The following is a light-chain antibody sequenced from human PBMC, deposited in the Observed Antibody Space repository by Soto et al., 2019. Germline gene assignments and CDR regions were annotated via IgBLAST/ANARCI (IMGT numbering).Light chain of an antibody. J-gene: IGKJ5*01. V-gene: IGKV3-15*01. Sequence: DIILTHSPAPLSVSPGERDTLSCRASQSVSDNVAWYQQRPGQSPRLLMHSASARAAGLPARFSGSGSGTEFSLSIHSLQSEDFAVYFCQQYNDWPITFGQGTRLEIK. CDR2: SAS. CDR3: QQYNDWPIT. CDR1: QSVSDN.